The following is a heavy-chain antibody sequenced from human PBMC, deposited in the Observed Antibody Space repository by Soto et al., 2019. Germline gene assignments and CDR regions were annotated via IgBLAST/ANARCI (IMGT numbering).Heavy chain of an antibody. CDR1: GGSISSSSYY. CDR3: ARVPGP. Sequence: SETLSLTCTVSGGSISSSSYYWGWIRQPPGKGLEWIGFIYYTGSTHYNPSLKSRVTISIDTSKNQFSLKLSSVTAADTAVYYCARVPGPWGQGTLVTVSS. V-gene: IGHV4-61*05. J-gene: IGHJ5*02. D-gene: IGHD2-2*01. CDR2: IYYTGST.